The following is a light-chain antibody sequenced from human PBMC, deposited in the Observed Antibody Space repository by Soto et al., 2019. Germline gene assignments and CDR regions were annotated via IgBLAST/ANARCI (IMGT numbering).Light chain of an antibody. CDR2: AAS. Sequence: DIQMTQSPSSLSASVGHRVTITCRASQSISSYLNWYQQKPGKAPKLLIYAASSLQSGVPSRFSGSGSGTDFTLTINSLQPEDFATYYCQQSYSTPRTFGQGTKV. CDR1: QSISSY. V-gene: IGKV1-39*01. J-gene: IGKJ1*01. CDR3: QQSYSTPRT.